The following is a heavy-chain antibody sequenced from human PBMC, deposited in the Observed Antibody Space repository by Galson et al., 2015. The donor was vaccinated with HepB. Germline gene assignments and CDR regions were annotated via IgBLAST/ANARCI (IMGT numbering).Heavy chain of an antibody. CDR3: ARGSSGYEFDY. CDR1: RFTFSSYG. D-gene: IGHD3-22*01. Sequence: SLRLSCAASRFTFSSYGMHWVRQAPGKGLEWVAVISYDGSSKYYADSVKGRFTISRDNSKNTLYLQMNSLRAEDTAMYYCARGSSGYEFDYWGQGTLVTVSS. J-gene: IGHJ4*02. V-gene: IGHV3-30*03. CDR2: ISYDGSSK.